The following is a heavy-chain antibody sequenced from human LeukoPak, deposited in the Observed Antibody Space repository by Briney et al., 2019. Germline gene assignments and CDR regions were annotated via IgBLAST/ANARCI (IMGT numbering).Heavy chain of an antibody. V-gene: IGHV3-30*03. CDR2: VSHDGGTK. CDR1: GFTFSNYW. CDR3: ARSARLMKGVVEVTALDD. D-gene: IGHD3-3*01. Sequence: GGSLRLSCAASGFTFSNYWMHSVRQAPGKGLEWVIVVSHDGGTKYYSDSVKGRFTIARDNAKNSVYLEMNSLRADDTAVYYCARSARLMKGVVEVTALDDWGQGTLVTVSS. J-gene: IGHJ4*02.